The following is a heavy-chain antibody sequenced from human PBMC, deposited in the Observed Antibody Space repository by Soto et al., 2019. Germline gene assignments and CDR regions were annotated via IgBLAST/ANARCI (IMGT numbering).Heavy chain of an antibody. CDR2: IYYSGST. J-gene: IGHJ4*02. V-gene: IGHV4-39*01. CDR3: ARQSGIAVARPTPYYFDY. D-gene: IGHD6-19*01. Sequence: SETLSLTCTVSGGSISSSSYYWGWIRQPPGKGLEWIGSIYYSGSTYYNPSLKSRVTISVDTSKNQFSLKLSSVTDADTAVYYCARQSGIAVARPTPYYFDYWGQGNLVTVSS. CDR1: GGSISSSSYY.